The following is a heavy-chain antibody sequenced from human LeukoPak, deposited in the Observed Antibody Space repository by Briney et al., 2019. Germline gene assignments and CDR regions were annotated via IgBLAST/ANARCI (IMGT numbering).Heavy chain of an antibody. V-gene: IGHV1-69*13. D-gene: IGHD3-16*01. CDR3: ARDAGGTYRSYYALHV. CDR2: IIPMFGAP. J-gene: IGHJ6*02. Sequence: ASVKVSCKASGGTFSSYAISWVRQAPRQGLEWMGGIIPMFGAPNYAQRFKGRVTITAGAFTSTVYMELSSLTSDDTAVYYCARDAGGTYRSYYALHVWGQGTTVTVS. CDR1: GGTFSSYA.